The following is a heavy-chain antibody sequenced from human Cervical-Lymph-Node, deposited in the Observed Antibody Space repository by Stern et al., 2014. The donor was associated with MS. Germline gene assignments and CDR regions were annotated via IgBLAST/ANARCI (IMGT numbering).Heavy chain of an antibody. D-gene: IGHD4-17*01. Sequence: QLVQSVAEVKKPGSSVKVSCKASGGTFSSYAINWVRQAPGQGLEWVGGIIPIFGTANYAQKFQGRVTITADDSTSTVYMELSSLRSEDTAVFYCARPTTVTVGTMDVWGQGTTVTVSS. V-gene: IGHV1-69*01. J-gene: IGHJ6*02. CDR1: GGTFSSYA. CDR2: IIPIFGTA. CDR3: ARPTTVTVGTMDV.